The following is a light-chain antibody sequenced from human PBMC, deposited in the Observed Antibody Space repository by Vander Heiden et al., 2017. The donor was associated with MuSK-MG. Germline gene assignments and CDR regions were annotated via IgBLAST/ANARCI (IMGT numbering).Light chain of an antibody. J-gene: IGKJ3*01. CDR2: DAS. Sequence: AIQLTQSPSSLSASVGDRVTITCRASQGISSALAWYQQKPGKAPKLLIYDASSLESGVQSRFSGSGSGTDFTLTSSSLQTEDFATYYDQHFNNFLFGHGTKVDIK. V-gene: IGKV1D-13*01. CDR3: QHFNNFL. CDR1: QGISSA.